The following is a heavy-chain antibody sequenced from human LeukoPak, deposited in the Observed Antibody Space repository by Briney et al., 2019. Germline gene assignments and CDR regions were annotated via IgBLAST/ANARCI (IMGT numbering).Heavy chain of an antibody. CDR1: GFTFSGFW. D-gene: IGHD6-6*01. CDR2: INSDGSEG. J-gene: IGHJ3*01. V-gene: IGHV3-7*03. CDR3: ARSSYSSSSSV. Sequence: GGSLSLSCAVSGFTFSGFWMSWSRPAPGKGLEWVASINSDGSEGYYADVVKGRFTISRDNAKNSLYLQINSLRAEDPAVYYCARSSYSSSSSVWGQGTMVTVSS.